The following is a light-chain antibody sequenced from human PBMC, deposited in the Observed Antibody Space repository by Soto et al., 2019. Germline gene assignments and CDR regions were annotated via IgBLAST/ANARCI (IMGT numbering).Light chain of an antibody. Sequence: EIVMTQSPATLSVSPGERATLSCRASQSVSSNLAWYQQKPGQAPRLLIYGAPTRATGIPARFSGSGSGTDFTLTISSLQSEDFAVYYCQQYNNWTFGQGTKVEIK. V-gene: IGKV3-15*01. CDR1: QSVSSN. J-gene: IGKJ1*01. CDR2: GAP. CDR3: QQYNNWT.